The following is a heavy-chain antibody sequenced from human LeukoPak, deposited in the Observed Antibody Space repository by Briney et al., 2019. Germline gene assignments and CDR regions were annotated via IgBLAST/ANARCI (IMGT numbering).Heavy chain of an antibody. Sequence: GGSLRLSCAASGFTFTTYSMTWVRQAPGKGLQWVSAITGSGGITHYADSVKGRFTISRDNSKNTLYLQMNSLRAEDTAVYYCAKYRMATTPYSDYWGQGTLVTVSS. J-gene: IGHJ4*02. CDR1: GFTFTTYS. D-gene: IGHD2-15*01. V-gene: IGHV3-23*01. CDR3: AKYRMATTPYSDY. CDR2: ITGSGGIT.